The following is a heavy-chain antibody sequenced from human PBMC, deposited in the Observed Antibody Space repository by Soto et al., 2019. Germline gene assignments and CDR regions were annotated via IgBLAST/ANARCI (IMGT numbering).Heavy chain of an antibody. Sequence: QVQLVQSGAEVRKPGSSVNVSCKVSGGPFSSYTLSWVRQAPGQGLDWMGGIVPTFGTAIYAQKFQGRVTITADESTTTAYMELRSLRSDATAIYYGARGQQWVTNTGCDPWGQGTLVTVSS. V-gene: IGHV1-69*01. CDR2: IVPTFGTA. J-gene: IGHJ5*02. CDR1: GGPFSSYT. CDR3: ARGQQWVTNTGCDP. D-gene: IGHD6-19*01.